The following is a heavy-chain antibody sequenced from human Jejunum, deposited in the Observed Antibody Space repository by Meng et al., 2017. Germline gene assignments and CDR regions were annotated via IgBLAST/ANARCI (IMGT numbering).Heavy chain of an antibody. CDR3: ANASMVGATRYFHH. V-gene: IGHV3-23*01. D-gene: IGHD1-26*01. Sequence: GGSLRLSCAASGLTFSDYAMTWVRQAPGKGLEWISGISSSGGTYSADSVKGRFTISRDNSKNTLYLQMNSLRAEDTAVYYCANASMVGATRYFHHWGQGTLVTVSS. CDR2: ISSSGGT. J-gene: IGHJ1*01. CDR1: GLTFSDYA.